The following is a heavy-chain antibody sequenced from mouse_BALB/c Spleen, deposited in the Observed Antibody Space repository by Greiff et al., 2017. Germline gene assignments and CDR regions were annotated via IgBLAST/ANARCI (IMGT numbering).Heavy chain of an antibody. CDR3: TPPLGRFAY. CDR1: GFTFSNYW. J-gene: IGHJ3*01. V-gene: IGHV6-6*02. CDR2: IRLKSNNYAT. Sequence: DVKVEESGGGLVQPGGSMKLSCVASGFTFSNYWMNWVRQSPEKGLEWVAEIRLKSNNYATHYAESVKGRFTISRDDSKSSVYLQMNNLRAEDTGIYYWTPPLGRFAYWGQGTLVTVSA. D-gene: IGHD4-1*01.